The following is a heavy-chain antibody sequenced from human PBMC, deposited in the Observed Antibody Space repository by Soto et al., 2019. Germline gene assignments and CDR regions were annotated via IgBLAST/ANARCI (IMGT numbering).Heavy chain of an antibody. CDR1: GFAVNSDY. CDR3: VRTSSY. Sequence: EVQLVASGGGLIQPGGSLRLSCAASGFAVNSDYMSWVRQAPGKGLEWVSVIFGGRTTYYSDSVKGRFTISRDNSKNTVFLQMNSLRAEDTAVYYCVRTSSYWGQGTRVIVSS. CDR2: IFGGRTT. J-gene: IGHJ4*02. D-gene: IGHD2-2*01. V-gene: IGHV3-53*01.